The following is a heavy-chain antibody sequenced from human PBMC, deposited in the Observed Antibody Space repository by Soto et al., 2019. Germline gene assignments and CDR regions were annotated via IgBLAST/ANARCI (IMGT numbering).Heavy chain of an antibody. V-gene: IGHV3-23*01. D-gene: IGHD3-22*01. J-gene: IGHJ4*02. CDR3: ANEGYYYDSSGPHFAY. CDR2: ISGSGGST. CDR1: GFTFSSYA. Sequence: GGSLRLSCAASGFTFSSYAMSWVRQAPGKGLEWVSAISGSGGSTYYADSVKGRFTISRGNSKNTLYLQMNSLRAEDTAVYYCANEGYYYDSSGPHFAYWGQGTLVTVSS.